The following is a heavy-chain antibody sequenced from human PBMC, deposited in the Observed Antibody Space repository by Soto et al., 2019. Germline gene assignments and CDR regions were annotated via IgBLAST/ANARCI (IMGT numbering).Heavy chain of an antibody. D-gene: IGHD6-13*01. CDR1: GFTFSSCG. V-gene: IGHV3-30*18. CDR2: ISFDGTNK. Sequence: QVQLVESGGGVVQPGRSLRLTCVASGFTFSSCGMHWVRQAPGKGLEWVAAISFDGTNKVYADSVKGRFTISKDNFKNPQYLQMNSLTSEDTAAYYCAKDRSGSWTIDYWGQGILVTVSS. CDR3: AKDRSGSWTIDY. J-gene: IGHJ4*02.